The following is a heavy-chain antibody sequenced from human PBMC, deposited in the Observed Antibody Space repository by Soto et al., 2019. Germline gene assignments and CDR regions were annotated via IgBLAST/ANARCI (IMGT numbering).Heavy chain of an antibody. V-gene: IGHV1-69*01. J-gene: IGHJ6*02. Sequence: QVQLVQSGAEVKKPGSSVKVSCKASGGTFSSYAISWVRQAPGQGLEWMGGIIPIFGTANYAQKFQGRVTITADESTSTAYMELSSLRSEDTAVYYCARASRYCSSTTCYTDYYYGMDVWGQGTTVTVSS. CDR3: ARASRYCSSTTCYTDYYYGMDV. CDR2: IIPIFGTA. CDR1: GGTFSSYA. D-gene: IGHD2-2*02.